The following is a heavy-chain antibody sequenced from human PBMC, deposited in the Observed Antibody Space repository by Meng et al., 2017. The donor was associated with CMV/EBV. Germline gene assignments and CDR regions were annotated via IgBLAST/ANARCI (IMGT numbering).Heavy chain of an antibody. CDR2: IGTAGDT. CDR1: GFTFSSYD. Sequence: GESLKISCAASGFTFSSYDMHWVRQATGKGLEWVSAIGTAGDTYYPGSVKGRFTISRENAKNSLYLQMNSLRAGDTAVYYCARGNGKSYDFWSGYNYYYYGMDVWGQGTTVTVSS. V-gene: IGHV3-13*01. J-gene: IGHJ6*02. CDR3: ARGNGKSYDFWSGYNYYYYGMDV. D-gene: IGHD3-3*01.